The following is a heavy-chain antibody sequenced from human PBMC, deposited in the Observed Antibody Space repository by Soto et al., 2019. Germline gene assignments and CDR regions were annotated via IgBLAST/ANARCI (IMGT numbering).Heavy chain of an antibody. J-gene: IGHJ6*03. V-gene: IGHV3-23*01. Sequence: GGSLRLSCAASGFTFSTYSMNWVRQAPGKGLEWVSAISGSGSTTNYADSVKGRFTVSRDNSKNTLHLQMNSLTAEDTAVYYCAKAAGGHLYYYMDVWGKGTTVTVSS. D-gene: IGHD3-16*01. CDR1: GFTFSTYS. CDR2: ISGSGSTT. CDR3: AKAAGGHLYYYMDV.